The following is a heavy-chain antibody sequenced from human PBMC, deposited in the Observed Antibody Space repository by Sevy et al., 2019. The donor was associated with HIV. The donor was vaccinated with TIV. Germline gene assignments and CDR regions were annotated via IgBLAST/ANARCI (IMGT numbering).Heavy chain of an antibody. Sequence: ASVKVSCKASGGTFSSYAISWVRQAPGQGLEWMGGIIPIFGTANYAQKFQGRVTITADESTSTAYMELSSLRSEDTAVYYCAKGNQGGYSYGYHGLRDTYYYYGMDVWGQGTTVTVSS. D-gene: IGHD5-18*01. CDR1: GGTFSSYA. CDR3: AKGNQGGYSYGYHGLRDTYYYYGMDV. V-gene: IGHV1-69*13. CDR2: IIPIFGTA. J-gene: IGHJ6*02.